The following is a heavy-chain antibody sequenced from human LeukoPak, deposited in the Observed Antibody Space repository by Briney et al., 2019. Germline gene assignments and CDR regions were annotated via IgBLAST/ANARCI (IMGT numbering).Heavy chain of an antibody. CDR1: GFTVSSNY. CDR2: IYSGGST. Sequence: PGGSLRLSCAASGFTVSSNYMSWVRQAPGKGLEWVSVIYSGGSTYYADSVKGRFTISRDNSKNTLYLQMNSLRAEDTAVYYCARGGFWSGYYTGRSQKLYYFDYWGQGTLVTVSS. CDR3: ARGGFWSGYYTGRSQKLYYFDY. D-gene: IGHD3-3*01. J-gene: IGHJ4*02. V-gene: IGHV3-66*02.